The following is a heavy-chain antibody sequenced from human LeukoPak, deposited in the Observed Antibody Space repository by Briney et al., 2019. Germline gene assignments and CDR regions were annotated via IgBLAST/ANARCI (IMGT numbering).Heavy chain of an antibody. CDR1: GYTFTGYY. CDR2: INPNSGGT. CDR3: ARAIVVVIASLPYFGY. J-gene: IGHJ4*02. V-gene: IGHV1-2*02. D-gene: IGHD2-21*01. Sequence: ASVKVSCKAPGYTFTGYYMHWVRQAPGQGLEWMGWINPNSGGTNYAQKFQGRVTMTRDTSISTAYMELSRLRSDDTAVYYCARAIVVVIASLPYFGYWGQGTLVTVSS.